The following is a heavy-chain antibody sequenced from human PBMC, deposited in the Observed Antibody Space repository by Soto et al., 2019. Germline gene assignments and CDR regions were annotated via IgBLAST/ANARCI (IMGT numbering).Heavy chain of an antibody. CDR3: ARDRERYYSSSWYNYYYYGMDV. Sequence: VRQAPGQRHERMGWINAGNGNTKYSQKFQGRVTITRDTSASTAYMELSSLRSEDTAVYYCARDRERYYSSSWYNYYYYGMDVWGQGTTVTVSS. D-gene: IGHD6-13*01. J-gene: IGHJ6*02. CDR2: INAGNGNT. V-gene: IGHV1-3*01.